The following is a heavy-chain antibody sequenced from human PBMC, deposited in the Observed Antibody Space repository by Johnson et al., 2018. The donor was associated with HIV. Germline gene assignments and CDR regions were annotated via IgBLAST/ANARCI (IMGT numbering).Heavy chain of an antibody. CDR3: AKVLIVATGERAFDI. V-gene: IGHV3-30*02. Sequence: QVQLVESGGGVVQPGGSLRLSCAASGFTFSSYGMHWVRQAPGKGLEWVAFIRYDGSDEFYADSVKGRFTISRDTSKNTLYLQMNNLRAEDTAVYYCAKVLIVATGERAFDIWGQGTMVTVSS. CDR2: IRYDGSDE. D-gene: IGHD5-12*01. CDR1: GFTFSSYG. J-gene: IGHJ3*02.